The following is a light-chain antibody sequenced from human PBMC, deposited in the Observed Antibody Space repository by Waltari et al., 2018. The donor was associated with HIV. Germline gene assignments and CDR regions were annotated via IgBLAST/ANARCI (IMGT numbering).Light chain of an antibody. CDR1: KLGDKY. J-gene: IGLJ2*01. CDR2: EDS. Sequence: SYELTQSPSVSVSPGQTASITSSGDKLGDKYACWYQQKPGQAPVLVIYEDSKRPSGNPERFSGSNSGNTATLTISGTQAMDEADYYCQAWDTTTVVFGGGTKLTVL. V-gene: IGLV3-1*01. CDR3: QAWDTTTVV.